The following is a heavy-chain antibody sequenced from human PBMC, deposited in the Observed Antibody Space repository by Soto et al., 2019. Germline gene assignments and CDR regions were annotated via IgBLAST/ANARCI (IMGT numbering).Heavy chain of an antibody. J-gene: IGHJ3*02. CDR2: VSASGLNT. D-gene: IGHD2-21*02. CDR3: ARSVTATDAFDI. CDR1: GFTFSTYA. Sequence: GGSLRLSCAASGFTFSTYAMAWVRQAPGKGLEWVSGVSASGLNTDYADPVKGRFYISRDNSKNTVSLHMNSLRAEDTAVYYCARSVTATDAFDIWGQGTMVTVSS. V-gene: IGHV3-23*01.